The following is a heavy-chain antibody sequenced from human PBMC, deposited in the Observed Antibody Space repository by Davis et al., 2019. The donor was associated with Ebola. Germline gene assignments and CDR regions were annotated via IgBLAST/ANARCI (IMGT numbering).Heavy chain of an antibody. CDR1: GFTFSSYA. V-gene: IGHV3-30-3*01. D-gene: IGHD5-18*01. CDR3: ARDRGYSYGTGNYYYGMDV. Sequence: PGGSLRLSCAASGFTFSSYAMHWVRQAPGKGLEWVAVISYDGSNKYYADSVKGRFTISRDNSKNTLYLQMNSLRAEDTAVYYCARDRGYSYGTGNYYYGMDVWGQGTTVTVSS. J-gene: IGHJ6*02. CDR2: ISYDGSNK.